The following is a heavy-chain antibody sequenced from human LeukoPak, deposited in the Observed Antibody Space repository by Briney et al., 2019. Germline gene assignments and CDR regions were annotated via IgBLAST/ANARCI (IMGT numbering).Heavy chain of an antibody. CDR1: GGTFSSYA. V-gene: IGHV1-69*13. CDR2: IIPIFGTA. Sequence: SVKVSCKASGGTFSSYAISWVRQAPGQGLEWMGGIIPIFGTANYAQKFQGRVTITADESTSTAYMELSSLRSEDTAVYYCARPYNWNTGDYFDYWGQGTLVTVSS. CDR3: ARPYNWNTGDYFDY. J-gene: IGHJ4*02. D-gene: IGHD1/OR15-1a*01.